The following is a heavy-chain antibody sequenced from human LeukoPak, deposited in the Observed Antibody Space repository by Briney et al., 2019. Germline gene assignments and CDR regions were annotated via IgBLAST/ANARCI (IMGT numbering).Heavy chain of an antibody. CDR2: INPNSGGT. V-gene: IGHV1-2*06. D-gene: IGHD3-3*01. J-gene: IGHJ4*02. Sequence: AASVKVSCKASGYTLTGYYMHWVRQAPGQGLEWMGRINPNSGGTNYAQKFQGRVTMTRDTSISTAYMELSRLRSDDTAVYYCARDGDFWSGYDYWGQGTLVTVSS. CDR1: GYTLTGYY. CDR3: ARDGDFWSGYDY.